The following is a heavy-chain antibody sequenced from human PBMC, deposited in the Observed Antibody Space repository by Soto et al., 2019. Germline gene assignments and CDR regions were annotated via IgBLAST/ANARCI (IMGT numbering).Heavy chain of an antibody. CDR1: GGSISSSSYF. CDR2: IYYSGNT. V-gene: IGHV4-39*01. J-gene: IGHJ3*02. CDR3: ARRMKDSSSAGGFDI. Sequence: QLQLQESGPGLAKPSETLSLTCTVSGGSISSSSYFWDWIRQPQGKALEWIGSIYYSGNTYYNPYLKRRVTVYVDRSKNQFSLKLSSVTAADTALYYCARRMKDSSSAGGFDIWGQGTMVTVSS. D-gene: IGHD3-22*01.